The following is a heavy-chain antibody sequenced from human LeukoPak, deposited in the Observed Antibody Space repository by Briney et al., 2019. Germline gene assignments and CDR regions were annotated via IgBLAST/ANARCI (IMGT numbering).Heavy chain of an antibody. D-gene: IGHD2-15*01. CDR2: ISAYNGNT. CDR3: AREVVATLIDY. Sequence: GASVIVSCKASGYTFTHYGITWVRQAPGHGLEWMGWISAYNGNTNYAQKLQGRVTMITDTSTSTAYMELRSLKSDDTAVYYCAREVVATLIDYWGQGTLVTVSS. J-gene: IGHJ4*02. V-gene: IGHV1-18*01. CDR1: GYTFTHYG.